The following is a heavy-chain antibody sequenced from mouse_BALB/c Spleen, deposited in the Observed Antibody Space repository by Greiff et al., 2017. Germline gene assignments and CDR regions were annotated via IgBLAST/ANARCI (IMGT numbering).Heavy chain of an antibody. CDR2: IHYSGST. J-gene: IGHJ1*01. CDR3: ACYGNYVISYGYFDV. D-gene: IGHD2-1*01. Sequence: DVKLQESGPDLVKPSQSLSLTCTVTGYSITSGYSWHWIRQFPGNKLEWMGYIHYSGSTNYNPSLKSRISITRDTSKNQFFLQLNSVTTEDTATYYCACYGNYVISYGYFDVWGAGTTVTVSS. CDR1: GYSITSGYS. V-gene: IGHV3-1*02.